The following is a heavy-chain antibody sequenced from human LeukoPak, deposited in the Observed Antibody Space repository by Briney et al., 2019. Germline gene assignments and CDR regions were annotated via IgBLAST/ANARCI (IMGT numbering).Heavy chain of an antibody. V-gene: IGHV3-23*01. CDR1: GFTFSSSA. CDR3: AKDPIAATGPGYYYGMDV. CDR2: ISASGGST. Sequence: QAGGSLRLSCAASGFTFSSSAMSWVRQVPGKGLEWVSGISASGGSTYYADSVRGRFTISRDNSKDTLYVQMNSLRAEDTAVYYCAKDPIAATGPGYYYGMDVWGQGTTVTVSS. J-gene: IGHJ6*02. D-gene: IGHD6-13*01.